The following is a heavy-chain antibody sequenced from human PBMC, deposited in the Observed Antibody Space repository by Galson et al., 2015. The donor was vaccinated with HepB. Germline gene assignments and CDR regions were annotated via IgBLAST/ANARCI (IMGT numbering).Heavy chain of an antibody. CDR1: GFTFSSYA. CDR3: AKEHAGAAAGLFLYYFDY. V-gene: IGHV3-23*01. Sequence: SLRLSCAASGFTFSSYAMSWVRQAPGKGLEWVSAISGSGGSTYYADSVKGRFTISRDNSKNTLYLQMNSLRAEDTAVYYCAKEHAGAAAGLFLYYFDYWGQGTLVTVSS. CDR2: ISGSGGST. D-gene: IGHD6-13*01. J-gene: IGHJ4*02.